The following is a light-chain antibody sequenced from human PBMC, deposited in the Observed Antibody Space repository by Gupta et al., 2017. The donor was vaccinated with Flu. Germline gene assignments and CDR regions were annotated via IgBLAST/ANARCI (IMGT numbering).Light chain of an antibody. V-gene: IGKV1-39*01. J-gene: IGKJ4*01. Sequence: DVQLPQSSSSLSAFVGDRVTITCRASQTIRDYVNWYQQKPGEAPKLLISAASNLQGGVPSRFSGSGSGTEFTLTISSLQYEDLATYYCQQGYSTPLTFGGGTKVEL. CDR2: AAS. CDR3: QQGYSTPLT. CDR1: QTIRDY.